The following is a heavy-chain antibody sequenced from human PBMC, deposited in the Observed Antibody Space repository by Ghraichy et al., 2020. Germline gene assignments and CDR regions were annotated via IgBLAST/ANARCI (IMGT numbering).Heavy chain of an antibody. CDR3: ARSYSSGWSTNWFDP. Sequence: ESLNISCTVSGGSISNYYWSWIRQPPGKGLEWIGYIYYSGSTNYNPSLESRVTISVDTSKNHFSLKLSSVTAADTAVYYCARSYSSGWSTNWFDPWGQGTLVTVSS. D-gene: IGHD6-19*01. CDR1: GGSISNYY. J-gene: IGHJ5*02. CDR2: IYYSGST. V-gene: IGHV4-59*01.